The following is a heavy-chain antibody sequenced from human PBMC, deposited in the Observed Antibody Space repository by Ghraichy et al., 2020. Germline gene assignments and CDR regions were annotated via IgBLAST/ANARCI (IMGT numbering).Heavy chain of an antibody. V-gene: IGHV1-18*01. D-gene: IGHD2-8*02. J-gene: IGHJ4*02. CDR3: ARGGPYCSGGVCYFLDS. CDR1: GYTFTTYV. CDR2: INSYNGDT. Sequence: ASVKVSCKASGYTFTTYVLTWLRQAPGQGLEWMGWINSYNGDTKYAQKVQGRVTMTTDTSTSTAYMELRSLRSDDTAVYYCARGGPYCSGGVCYFLDSWGQGTLVTVSS.